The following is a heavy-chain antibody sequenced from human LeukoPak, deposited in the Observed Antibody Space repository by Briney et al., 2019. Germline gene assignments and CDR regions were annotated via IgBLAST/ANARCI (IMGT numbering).Heavy chain of an antibody. J-gene: IGHJ5*02. Sequence: TSETLSLTCTVSGGSISSYYWSWIRQPPGKGLEWIGYIYYSGSTNYDPSLKSRVTISVDTSKNQFSLKLSSVTAADTAAYYCARYPHYPWGQGTLVTVSS. CDR3: ARYPHYP. CDR1: GGSISSYY. CDR2: IYYSGST. V-gene: IGHV4-59*01.